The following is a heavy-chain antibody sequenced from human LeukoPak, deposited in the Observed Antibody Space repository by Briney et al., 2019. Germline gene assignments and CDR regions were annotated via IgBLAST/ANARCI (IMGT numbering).Heavy chain of an antibody. D-gene: IGHD6-19*01. CDR2: IYYSGST. CDR3: ARSTKEYSSGWYILPDY. Sequence: SETLSLTCTVSGGSISSYYWSWIRQPPGKGLEWIGYIYYSGSTNYNPSLKSRVTISVDTSKNQFSLKLSSVTAADTAVYYCARSTKEYSSGWYILPDYWGQGTLVTVSS. V-gene: IGHV4-59*08. J-gene: IGHJ4*02. CDR1: GGSISSYY.